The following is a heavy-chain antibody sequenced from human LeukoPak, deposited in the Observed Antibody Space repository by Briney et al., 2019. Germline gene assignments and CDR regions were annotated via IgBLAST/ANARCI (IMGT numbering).Heavy chain of an antibody. J-gene: IGHJ5*02. CDR1: GGSFSGYY. V-gene: IGHV4-34*01. CDR3: ARGRGAHDYGDPYNWFDP. D-gene: IGHD4-17*01. Sequence: SETLSLTCAVYGGSFSGYYWSWIRQPPGKGLEWIGDINHSGSTNYNPSLKSRVTISVDTSKNQFSLKLSSVTAADTAVYYCARGRGAHDYGDPYNWFDPWGQGTLVTVSS. CDR2: INHSGST.